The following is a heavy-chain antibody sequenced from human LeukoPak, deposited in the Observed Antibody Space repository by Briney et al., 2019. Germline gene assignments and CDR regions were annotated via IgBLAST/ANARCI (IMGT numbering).Heavy chain of an antibody. CDR2: ISNNGGYT. D-gene: IGHD3-22*01. V-gene: IGHV3-23*01. J-gene: IGHJ6*02. Sequence: PGGSLRLSCAASGFTFSSSAMSWVRQAPGKGLEWVSAISNNGGYTYYADSVQGRFTISRDNSKNTLYLQMNSLRAEDTAVYYCARGGGWLFGDYYGMDVWGQGTTVTVSS. CDR3: ARGGGWLFGDYYGMDV. CDR1: GFTFSSSA.